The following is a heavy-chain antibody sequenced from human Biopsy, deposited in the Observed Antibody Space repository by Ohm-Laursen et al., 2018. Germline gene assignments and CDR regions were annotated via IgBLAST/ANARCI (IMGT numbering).Heavy chain of an antibody. D-gene: IGHD3-10*01. J-gene: IGHJ6*02. CDR3: ARAYYYGAGSFYSPWMEV. CDR2: IFYSGTT. V-gene: IGHV4-61*08. Sequence: SDTLSLTCTVSGASVNTFDFYWAWIRQPPGKGLEWIGYIFYSGTTKYNPSLQRRVRLSLDTANNQFSLTLRSVSGADTATYYCARAYYYGAGSFYSPWMEVWGQGTTVSVS. CDR1: GASVNTFDFY.